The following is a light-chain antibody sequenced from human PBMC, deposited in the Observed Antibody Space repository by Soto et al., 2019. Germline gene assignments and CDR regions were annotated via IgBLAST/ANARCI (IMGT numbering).Light chain of an antibody. CDR1: QRISSW. J-gene: IGKJ1*01. CDR3: QQANSVPWT. V-gene: IGKV1-12*01. Sequence: IQMTQSPSSVSASVGDRVILTCRASQRISSWLAWYHQRPGKAPKLLIYATSTLETGVPSRFSGSGSGRDFTLTISSLQTEDLGTYFCQQANSVPWTFGQGTKVDNK. CDR2: ATS.